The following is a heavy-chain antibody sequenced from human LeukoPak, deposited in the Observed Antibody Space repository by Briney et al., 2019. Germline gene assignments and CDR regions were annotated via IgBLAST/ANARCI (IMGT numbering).Heavy chain of an antibody. J-gene: IGHJ4*02. CDR3: AKSLVRWAFDY. D-gene: IGHD4-23*01. V-gene: IGHV3-23*01. Sequence: GGSLRLSCVASGFTFSNYDMSWVRQAPGKGLEWVSPLTTDGGSTEYADSVKDRFTISRDNSKNTLYLQMNSLRAEDTALYYCAKSLVRWAFDYWGQGTLVTVSS. CDR2: LTTDGGST. CDR1: GFTFSNYD.